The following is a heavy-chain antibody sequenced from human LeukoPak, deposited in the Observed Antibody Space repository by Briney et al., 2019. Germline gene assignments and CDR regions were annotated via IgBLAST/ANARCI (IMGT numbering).Heavy chain of an antibody. CDR1: GYSFTRHW. D-gene: IGHD7-27*01. CDR3: ARHATGDDC. Sequence: GESLKISCKGSGYSFTRHWIGWVRQMPGKGLEWMGNIYPGDSDARYSPSFQGQVTFSAGKSISTAYLQWSSLKASDTAMYYCARHATGDDCWGQGTLVTVSS. CDR2: IYPGDSDA. J-gene: IGHJ4*02. V-gene: IGHV5-51*01.